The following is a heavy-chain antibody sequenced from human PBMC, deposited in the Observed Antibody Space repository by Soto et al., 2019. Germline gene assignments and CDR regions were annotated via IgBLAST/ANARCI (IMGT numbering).Heavy chain of an antibody. D-gene: IGHD1-1*01. CDR3: ARHVGGTAMYYYYGMDV. J-gene: IGHJ6*02. CDR1: GYSFTSYW. Sequence: EVQLVQSGAEVKKPGESLRISCKGSGYSFTSYWISWVRQMPGKGLEWMGRTAPSDSYTNYSPSFQGHVTISADKSISTAYLQWSSLKASDTAMYYCARHVGGTAMYYYYGMDVWGQGTTVTVSS. V-gene: IGHV5-10-1*03. CDR2: TAPSDSYT.